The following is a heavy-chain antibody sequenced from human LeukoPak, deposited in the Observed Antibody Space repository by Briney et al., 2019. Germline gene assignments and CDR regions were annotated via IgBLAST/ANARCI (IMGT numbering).Heavy chain of an antibody. CDR1: GFTFSNG. J-gene: IGHJ4*02. CDR3: ARDWTGDY. V-gene: IGHV3-30*03. D-gene: IGHD3/OR15-3a*01. Sequence: GGSLRLSCAASGFTFSNGMHWVRQAPGKGLDWVAVISNDGSNKYYADSVKGRFTISRDNSKNTLYLQMNSLRAEDTAVYYCARDWTGDYWGQGTLVTVSS. CDR2: ISNDGSNK.